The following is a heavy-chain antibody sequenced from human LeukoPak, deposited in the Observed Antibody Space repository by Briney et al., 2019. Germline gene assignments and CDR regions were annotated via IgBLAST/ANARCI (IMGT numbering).Heavy chain of an antibody. CDR1: GFTFSSYG. CDR3: AKGMVYGYYDFWSGSPDAFDI. CDR2: ISYDGSNK. Sequence: GRSLRLSRAASGFTFSSYGMHWVRQAPGKGLEWVAVISYDGSNKYYADSVKGRFTISRDNSKNTLYLQMNSLRAEDTAVYYCAKGMVYGYYDFWSGSPDAFDIWGQGTMVTVSS. V-gene: IGHV3-30*18. J-gene: IGHJ3*02. D-gene: IGHD3-3*01.